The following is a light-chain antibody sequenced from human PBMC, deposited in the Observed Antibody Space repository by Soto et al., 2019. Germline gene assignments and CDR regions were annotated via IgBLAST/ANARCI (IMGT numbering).Light chain of an antibody. J-gene: IGKJ3*01. V-gene: IGKV3-20*01. CDR2: GES. Sequence: EIVLTQSPGTLSLSPGERATLSCRASQSINNRYLAWYQQKPGQAPRLLIYGESSRATGIPGRFIGSGSGTDFTLTIRRLEPEDFAVYYCQQFGSSPGFTFGPGTKVDIK. CDR1: QSINNRY. CDR3: QQFGSSPGFT.